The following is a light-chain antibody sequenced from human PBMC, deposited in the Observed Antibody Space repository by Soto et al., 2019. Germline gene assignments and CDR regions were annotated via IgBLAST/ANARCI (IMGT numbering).Light chain of an antibody. CDR1: QSLRSKY. Sequence: VLTQSPGTLSLSPGERATHSCRASQSLRSKYLAWYQQKPGQAHRLLIFGASSRATGVPDRFSGSGSGTDFTLTISRLEPEDFALYYCQQYADPPPITFGQGTRLEIK. CDR2: GAS. J-gene: IGKJ5*01. CDR3: QQYADPPPIT. V-gene: IGKV3-20*01.